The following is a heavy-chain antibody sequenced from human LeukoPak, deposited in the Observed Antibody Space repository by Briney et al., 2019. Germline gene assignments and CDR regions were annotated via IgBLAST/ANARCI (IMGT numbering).Heavy chain of an antibody. D-gene: IGHD3-22*01. CDR3: ARDPEYYYDSSGYYPY. CDR1: GYTFTGYY. J-gene: IGHJ4*02. CDR2: INPNSGGT. V-gene: IGHV1-2*02. Sequence: ASVKVSCKASGYTFTGYYMHWVRQAPGQGLEWMGWINPNSGGTNYAQKFQGRVTMTRDTSTSTVYMELSSLRSEDTAVYYCARDPEYYYDSSGYYPYWGQGTLVTVSS.